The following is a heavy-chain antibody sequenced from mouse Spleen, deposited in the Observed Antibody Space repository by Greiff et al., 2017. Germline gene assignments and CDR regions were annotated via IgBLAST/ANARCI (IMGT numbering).Heavy chain of an antibody. D-gene: IGHD3-2*02. CDR3: AVTAQGFAY. J-gene: IGHJ3*01. CDR2: ISDGGSYT. CDR1: GFTFSSYA. Sequence: EVMLVESGGGLVKPGGSLKLSCAASGFTFSSYAMSWVRQTPEKRLEWVATISDGGSYTYYPDNVKGRFTISRDNAKNNLYLQMSHLKSEDTAMYYCAVTAQGFAYWGQGTLVTVSA. V-gene: IGHV5-4*03.